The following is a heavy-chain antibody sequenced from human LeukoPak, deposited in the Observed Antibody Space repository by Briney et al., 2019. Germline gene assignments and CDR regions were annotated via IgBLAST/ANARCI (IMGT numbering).Heavy chain of an antibody. V-gene: IGHV1-69*01. J-gene: IGHJ5*02. CDR3: ARGGDILTGYYRGFDP. CDR2: LIPIFGTA. Sequence: GSSVKVSCKASGGTFSSYAISWVRQAPGQGLEWMGGLIPIFGTANYAQKFQGRVTITADESTSTAYMELSSLRSEDTAVYYCARGGDILTGYYRGFDPWGQGTLVTVSS. CDR1: GGTFSSYA. D-gene: IGHD3-9*01.